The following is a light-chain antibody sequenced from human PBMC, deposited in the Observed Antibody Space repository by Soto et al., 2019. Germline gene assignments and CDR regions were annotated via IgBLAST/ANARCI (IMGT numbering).Light chain of an antibody. CDR1: TSDVGTYNL. CDR3: CSFVYSSTSDV. V-gene: IGLV2-23*01. Sequence: QSALTQPASVSGSPGQSITISCTATTSDVGTYNLVSWYQQYPGKAPKLIIYAGSERPSGVSNRFSGCKSGNTPSLTISGLQAEDEADYYCCSFVYSSTSDVFGTGTKLTVL. CDR2: AGS. J-gene: IGLJ1*01.